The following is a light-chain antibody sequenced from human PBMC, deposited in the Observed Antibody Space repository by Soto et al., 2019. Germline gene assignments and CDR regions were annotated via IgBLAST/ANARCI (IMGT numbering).Light chain of an antibody. V-gene: IGKV1-33*01. Sequence: EIQMTQSPYSLYASVGDRVTITCQASQDISYYLNWYQQKPGKAPKLLIYDASNLKTGAPSRFIGSGSGTDCPFTISSRQPEDIATNYCQKYDNLPITFGQGTRLAIK. CDR3: QKYDNLPIT. J-gene: IGKJ5*01. CDR1: QDISYY. CDR2: DAS.